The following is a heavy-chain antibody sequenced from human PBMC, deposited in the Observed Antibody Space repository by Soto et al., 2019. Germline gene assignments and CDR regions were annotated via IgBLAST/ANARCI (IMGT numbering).Heavy chain of an antibody. Sequence: ASVKVSCKASGGTFSSYSISWVRQAPGQGLECMGGIIPIFGTANYAQKFQGRVTITADESTSTAYMELSSLRSEDTAVYYCASAPYYDSFGWFDPWGQGTLVTVSS. CDR2: IIPIFGTA. CDR1: GGTFSSYS. CDR3: ASAPYYDSFGWFDP. J-gene: IGHJ5*02. D-gene: IGHD3-3*01. V-gene: IGHV1-69*13.